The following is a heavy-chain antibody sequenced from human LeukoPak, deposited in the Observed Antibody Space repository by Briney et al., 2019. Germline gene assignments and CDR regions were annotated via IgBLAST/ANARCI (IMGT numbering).Heavy chain of an antibody. J-gene: IGHJ3*02. V-gene: IGHV3-30*18. CDR3: AKGPSYYYGSGSPFDI. CDR2: ISYDGSNK. D-gene: IGHD3-10*01. CDR1: GFTISSYG. Sequence: GGSLRLSCAASGFTISSYGMHWVRQAPGKGLEWVAVISYDGSNKYYADSVRGRFTISRDNSKNTLYLQMNSLRAEDTAVYYCAKGPSYYYGSGSPFDIWGQGTMVTVSS.